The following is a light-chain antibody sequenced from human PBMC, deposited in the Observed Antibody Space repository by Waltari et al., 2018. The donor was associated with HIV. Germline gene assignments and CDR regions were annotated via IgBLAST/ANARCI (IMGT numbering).Light chain of an antibody. CDR1: KSNIGSNP. J-gene: IGLJ2*01. Sequence: QSMLTQPPSTSGTPGQRVTIPCSGSKSNIGSNPVTWYQQLPGMAPRLLVSSNSQRPSWVPNRFSGSKSGTSASLAISGLQPDDESDYYCAAWDDSLDGVVFGGGTKVTVL. CDR3: AAWDDSLDGVV. CDR2: SNS. V-gene: IGLV1-44*01.